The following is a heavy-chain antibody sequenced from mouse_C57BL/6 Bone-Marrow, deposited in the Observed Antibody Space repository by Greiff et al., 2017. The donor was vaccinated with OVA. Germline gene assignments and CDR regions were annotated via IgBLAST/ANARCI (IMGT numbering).Heavy chain of an antibody. CDR1: GYAFSSSW. J-gene: IGHJ2*01. D-gene: IGHD2-3*01. CDR3: ARHEDGYYASYFDY. CDR2: MYPGDGDT. V-gene: IGHV1-82*01. Sequence: QVQLQQSGPALVKPGASVKISCKASGYAFSSSWLNWVKQRPGKGLEWIGRMYPGDGDTNYNGKFKGKATLTADKSSSTAYMQLSSLTSEDSAVYFCARHEDGYYASYFDYWGQGTTLTVSS.